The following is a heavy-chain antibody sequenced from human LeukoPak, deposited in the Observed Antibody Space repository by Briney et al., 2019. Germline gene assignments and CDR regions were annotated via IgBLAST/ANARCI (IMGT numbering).Heavy chain of an antibody. J-gene: IGHJ4*02. D-gene: IGHD4-17*01. V-gene: IGHV4-59*08. CDR1: GGSISSYY. Sequence: TPSETLSLTCTVSGGSISSYYWSWIRQPPGKGLEWIGYIYYSGSTNYNPSLKSRVTISVDTSKNQFSLKLSSVTAADTAVYYCARHITVTTCYFDYWGQGTLVTVSS. CDR3: ARHITVTTCYFDY. CDR2: IYYSGST.